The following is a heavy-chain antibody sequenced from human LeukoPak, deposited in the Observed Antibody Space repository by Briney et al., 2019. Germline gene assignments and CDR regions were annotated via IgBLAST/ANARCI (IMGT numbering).Heavy chain of an antibody. CDR1: GYTFTAYY. J-gene: IGHJ4*02. CDR2: INPYSGGT. V-gene: IGHV1-2*02. Sequence: ASVKVSCKASGYTFTAYYMHCVQQAPGQGLEWVGWINPYSGGTNYAQKFQGRVTMTRDTSISTAYMELSSLRSDDAAVYYCASTENCDYWGQGTLVTVSS. CDR3: ASTENCDY.